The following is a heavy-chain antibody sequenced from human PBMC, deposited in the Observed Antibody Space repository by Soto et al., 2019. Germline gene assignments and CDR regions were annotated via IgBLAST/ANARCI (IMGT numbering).Heavy chain of an antibody. V-gene: IGHV3-21*01. D-gene: IGHD2-2*01. CDR3: AREDSIIIPAVSDF. CDR1: GFPFNNYG. Sequence: PGGSLRLSCTVSGFPFNNYGINWVRQAPGKGLEWVSSVSKSDYTYYSDSVQGRFTISRDNAKNSVSLQMNTLRVEDTAVYYCAREDSIIIPAVSDFWGQGTLVTVS. J-gene: IGHJ4*02. CDR2: VSKSDYT.